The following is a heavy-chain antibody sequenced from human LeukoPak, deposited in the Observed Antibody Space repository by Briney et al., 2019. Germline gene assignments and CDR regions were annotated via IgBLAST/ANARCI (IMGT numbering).Heavy chain of an antibody. CDR3: ARHPRIYCSGGSCYQYYFDY. CDR2: IYPGDSDT. D-gene: IGHD2-15*01. J-gene: IGHJ4*02. Sequence: GESLKISCKGSGYSFTSYWIGWVRQMPGKGLEWMGIIYPGDSDTRYSPSFQGQFTISADKSISTAYPQWSSLKASDTAMYYCARHPRIYCSGGSCYQYYFDYWGQGTLVTVSS. V-gene: IGHV5-51*01. CDR1: GYSFTSYW.